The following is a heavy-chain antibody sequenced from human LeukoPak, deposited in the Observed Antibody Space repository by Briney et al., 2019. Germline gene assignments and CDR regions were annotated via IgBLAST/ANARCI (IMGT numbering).Heavy chain of an antibody. Sequence: SVKVSCKASGGTFSSYAISWVRQAPGQGLEWMGGIIPIFGTANYAQKFQGRVTITADESTSTAYMELSSLRPEDTAVYYCMTLRGYSYGGPDYWGQGTLVTVSS. V-gene: IGHV1-69*13. D-gene: IGHD5-18*01. CDR1: GGTFSSYA. J-gene: IGHJ4*02. CDR2: IIPIFGTA. CDR3: MTLRGYSYGGPDY.